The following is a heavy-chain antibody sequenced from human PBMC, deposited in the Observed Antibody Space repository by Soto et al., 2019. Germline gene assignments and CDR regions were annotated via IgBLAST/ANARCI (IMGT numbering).Heavy chain of an antibody. CDR3: ARVERFLEWYLYDFDY. D-gene: IGHD3-3*01. V-gene: IGHV1-18*01. CDR2: ISAYNGLT. CDR1: GYPFENYG. J-gene: IGHJ4*02. Sequence: SVKVSCKTSGYPFENYGISWVRQAPGQGLEWLGWISAYNGLTIYAQKVQGRITMTTDTPTNTAHLELRTLRSDDTAVYYCARVERFLEWYLYDFDYWGQGTSVTVSS.